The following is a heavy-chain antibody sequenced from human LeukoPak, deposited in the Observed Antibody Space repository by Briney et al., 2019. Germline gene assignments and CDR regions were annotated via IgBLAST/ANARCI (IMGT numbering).Heavy chain of an antibody. CDR2: IYHSGGT. V-gene: IGHV4-4*02. Sequence: SGTLSLTCAVSGGSISSSNWWSWVRQPPGKGLEWIGEIYHSGGTNYNPSLKSRVTISVDKSKNQFSLKLSSVTAADTAVYYCARPKSMVRPKHAFDIWGQGTMVTVSS. J-gene: IGHJ3*02. CDR1: GGSISSSNW. D-gene: IGHD3-10*01. CDR3: ARPKSMVRPKHAFDI.